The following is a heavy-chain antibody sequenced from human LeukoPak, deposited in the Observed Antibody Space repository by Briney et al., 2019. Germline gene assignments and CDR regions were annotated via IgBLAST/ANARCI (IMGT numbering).Heavy chain of an antibody. CDR1: GFIFSSYW. V-gene: IGHV3-7*04. J-gene: IGHJ3*02. CDR3: ARDNRDVTDAFDI. CDR2: IKQDGSEK. D-gene: IGHD3-10*01. Sequence: GGSLRLSCAASGFIFSSYWMSWVRQAPGKGLEWAANIKQDGSEKDYVDSVKGRFTISRDNAQSSLYLQMNRLRAEDTAVYYCARDNRDVTDAFDIWGQGTLVTVSS.